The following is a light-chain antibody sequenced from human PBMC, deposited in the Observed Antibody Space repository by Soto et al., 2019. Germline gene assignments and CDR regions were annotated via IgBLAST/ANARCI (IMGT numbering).Light chain of an antibody. V-gene: IGKV1-39*01. Sequence: DIQMTQSPPSLSASVGDRVTISCRASQTISRYLSWYQQKPGKAPKLLIYVASSLQSGVPPRFSGSGSGTDFPLTINTLQPEDIEIFYCKQSNSTPLTFGGGTKVELK. CDR2: VAS. J-gene: IGKJ4*01. CDR1: QTISRY. CDR3: KQSNSTPLT.